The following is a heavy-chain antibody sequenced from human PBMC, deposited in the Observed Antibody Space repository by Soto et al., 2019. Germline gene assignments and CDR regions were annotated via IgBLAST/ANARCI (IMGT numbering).Heavy chain of an antibody. CDR3: ATSLGPSGWFDY. CDR1: RYTFPNYG. D-gene: IGHD6-19*01. V-gene: IGHV1-18*01. CDR2: IRLHNGET. Sequence: QVQLVQSGAEVKNPGASVRVSCTASRYTFPNYGLTWVRQAPGQGPEWLGWIRLHNGETHYAPNFRGRFTMTTDTSTGTAYMELRGLRSDDTAMYYCATSLGPSGWFDYWGQGNPVTVSS. J-gene: IGHJ4*02.